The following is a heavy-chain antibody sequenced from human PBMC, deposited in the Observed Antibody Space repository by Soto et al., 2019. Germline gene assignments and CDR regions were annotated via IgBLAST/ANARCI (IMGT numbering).Heavy chain of an antibody. D-gene: IGHD6-19*01. CDR2: IYWDDDK. CDR3: AHIVVAGLGYYFDY. V-gene: IGHV2-5*02. J-gene: IGHJ4*02. CDR1: GFSLSSTRMA. Sequence: QITLKESGTTLVKPTQTLTLTCTFSGFSLSSTRMAVGWIRQPPGKALEWLALIYWDDDKRYSPFLKSRLTIPKDPSKNQVVLTMSNMDPVDTARYYCAHIVVAGLGYYFDYWGQGTLVTVSS.